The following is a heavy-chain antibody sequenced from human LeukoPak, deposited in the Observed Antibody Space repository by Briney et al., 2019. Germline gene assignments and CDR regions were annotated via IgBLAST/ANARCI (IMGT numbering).Heavy chain of an antibody. D-gene: IGHD6-6*01. CDR1: GESFSGYY. CDR3: ARSLLEYSSSSGFDY. J-gene: IGHJ4*02. CDR2: INHSGST. Sequence: PSETLSLTCAVYGESFSGYYWTWLPQPPGKGLEWIGEINHSGSTDYNPSLTSRVIISVDTSKNQFSLKLSSVTAADTAVYYCARSLLEYSSSSGFDYWGQGTLVTVSS. V-gene: IGHV4-34*01.